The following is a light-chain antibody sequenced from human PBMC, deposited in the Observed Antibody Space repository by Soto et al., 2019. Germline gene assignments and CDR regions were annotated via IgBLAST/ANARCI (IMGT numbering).Light chain of an antibody. CDR2: EAF. Sequence: DLQMTQSPSTLSSSIGDRVTITCRASQTISSWLAWYQQKPGKAPKRLIYEAFNLESGVPSRFSGSGSGTEFTLTIFSLQPDDFATYYCQQYHSYPWTFGQGTKVAIK. CDR1: QTISSW. J-gene: IGKJ1*01. CDR3: QQYHSYPWT. V-gene: IGKV1-5*03.